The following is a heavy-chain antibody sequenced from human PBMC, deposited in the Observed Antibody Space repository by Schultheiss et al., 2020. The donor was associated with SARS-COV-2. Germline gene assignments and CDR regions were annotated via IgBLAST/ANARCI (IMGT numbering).Heavy chain of an antibody. J-gene: IGHJ4*02. D-gene: IGHD6-13*01. CDR1: GFSLSTSGMC. CDR2: IDWDDDK. Sequence: SGPTLVKPTQTLTLTCTFSGFSLSTSGMCVSWIRQPPGKALEWLALIDWDDDKYYSTSLKSRLTISKDTSKSQVVLTMTNMDPVDTATYYCARIRTSSSWPYYFDYWGQGTLVTVSS. V-gene: IGHV2-70*01. CDR3: ARIRTSSSWPYYFDY.